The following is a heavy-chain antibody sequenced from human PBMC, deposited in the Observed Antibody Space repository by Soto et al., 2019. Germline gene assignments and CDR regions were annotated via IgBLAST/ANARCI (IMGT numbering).Heavy chain of an antibody. J-gene: IGHJ3*02. CDR2: ISSSGTI. CDR3: TKEKSVMYSGYDAFDI. CDR1: GFTFGSYE. V-gene: IGHV3-48*03. D-gene: IGHD5-12*01. Sequence: GGSLRLSCAASGFTFGSYEMDWVRQAPGKGLEWVAYISSSGTILYGDSVKGRFTISRDNADNSLYLQMNSLTAEDTAVYYCTKEKSVMYSGYDAFDIWGGGSLVTVSS.